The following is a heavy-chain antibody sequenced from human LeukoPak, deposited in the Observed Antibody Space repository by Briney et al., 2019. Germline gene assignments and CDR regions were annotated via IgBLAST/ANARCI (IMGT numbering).Heavy chain of an antibody. V-gene: IGHV3-21*01. CDR2: ISPTGNYI. Sequence: GGSLRLSCAASGFTFSSYSMNWVRQAPGKGLEWVSSISPTGNYIYYSDSVKGRFTISRDNAKNSLYLQMNSLRAEDTAVYYCASGPLISYNSSTYPPFDYWGQGTLVAVSS. J-gene: IGHJ4*02. CDR1: GFTFSSYS. CDR3: ASGPLISYNSSTYPPFDY. D-gene: IGHD6-6*01.